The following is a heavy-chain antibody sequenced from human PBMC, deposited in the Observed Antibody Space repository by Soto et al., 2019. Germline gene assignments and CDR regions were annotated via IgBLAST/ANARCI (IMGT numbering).Heavy chain of an antibody. D-gene: IGHD2-2*01. CDR2: IVGSTK. CDR3: ARGRGYCSGSSCYLGYYYYMDV. CDR1: GFILSDSY. J-gene: IGHJ6*03. V-gene: IGHV3-11*01. Sequence: QVQLVESGGGLVKPGGSLRLSCAASGFILSDSYMSWIRQAPGKGLEWVSYIVGSTKYYADSVKGRFTISRDNAKNYLYLQMNSLRAEDTAVYYCARGRGYCSGSSCYLGYYYYMDVWGTGTTVTVSS.